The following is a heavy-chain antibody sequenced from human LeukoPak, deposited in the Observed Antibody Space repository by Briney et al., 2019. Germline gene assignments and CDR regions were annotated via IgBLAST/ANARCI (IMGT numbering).Heavy chain of an antibody. Sequence: PSETLSLTCAVYGGSFSGYYWSWIRQPPGKGLEWIGEINHSRSTNYNPSLKSRVTISVDTSKNQFSLKLSSVTAADTAVYYCARGKEDIVVVPAVNGFDYWGQGTLVTVSS. J-gene: IGHJ4*02. V-gene: IGHV4-34*01. CDR1: GGSFSGYY. CDR2: INHSRST. CDR3: ARGKEDIVVVPAVNGFDY. D-gene: IGHD2-2*01.